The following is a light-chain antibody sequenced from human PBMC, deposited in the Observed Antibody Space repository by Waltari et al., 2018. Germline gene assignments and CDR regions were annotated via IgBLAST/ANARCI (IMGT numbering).Light chain of an antibody. CDR3: QTWGTGTVV. CDR1: SGHSTYT. CDR2: VNSDGTH. J-gene: IGLJ2*01. V-gene: IGLV4-69*01. Sequence: QLVLTQSPSASASLGASVKLTCTLSSGHSTYTIAWHQQQPEKGPRYLMRVNSDGTHRKGDGIPVRFSGSTSGGERHLTISSLQSEDEADYYGQTWGTGTVVFGGGTKLTVL.